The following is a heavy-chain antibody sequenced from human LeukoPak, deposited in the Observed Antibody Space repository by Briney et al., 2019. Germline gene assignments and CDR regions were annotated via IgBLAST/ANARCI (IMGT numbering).Heavy chain of an antibody. V-gene: IGHV4-38-2*01. J-gene: IGHJ4*02. Sequence: PSETLSLTCAVSGYSISSGYYWGWIRQPPWKGLEWIGSIYHSGSTYYNPSLKSRVTISVDTSKNQFSLKLSSVTAADTAVYYCARGGYGDYGQIDYWGQGTLVTVSS. CDR2: IYHSGST. CDR3: ARGGYGDYGQIDY. CDR1: GYSISSGYY. D-gene: IGHD4-17*01.